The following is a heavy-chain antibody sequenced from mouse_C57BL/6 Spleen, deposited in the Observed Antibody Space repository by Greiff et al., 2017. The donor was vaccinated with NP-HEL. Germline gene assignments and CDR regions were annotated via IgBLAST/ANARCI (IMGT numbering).Heavy chain of an antibody. D-gene: IGHD2-5*01. J-gene: IGHJ3*01. CDR3: ARENYSKSAWFAY. V-gene: IGHV1-64*01. CDR2: IHPNSGST. CDR1: GYTFTSYW. Sequence: QVQLQQPGAELVKPGASVKLSCKASGYTFTSYWMHWVKQRPGQGLEWIGMIHPNSGSTNYNEKFKSKATLTVDKSSSTAYMQLSSLTSEDSAVYYCARENYSKSAWFAYWGQGTLVTVSA.